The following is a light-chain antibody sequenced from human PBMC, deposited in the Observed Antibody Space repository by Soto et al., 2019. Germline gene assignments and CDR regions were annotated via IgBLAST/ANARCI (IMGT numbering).Light chain of an antibody. CDR3: QQYGSSPYT. CDR2: RAS. V-gene: IGKV3-20*01. J-gene: IGKJ2*01. Sequence: EIVLTQSPGTLSLSPGERATLSCRASQSVSSGSLAWYQQKPGQAPSLLLYRASNRATGIPDRFSGSGSGTDFTLTISRLEPEDFAVYSCQQYGSSPYTFGQGTKLEI. CDR1: QSVSSGS.